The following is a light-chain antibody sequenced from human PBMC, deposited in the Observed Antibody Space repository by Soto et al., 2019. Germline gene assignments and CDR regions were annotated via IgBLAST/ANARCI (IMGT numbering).Light chain of an antibody. Sequence: EIVLTQSPGTLSLSPGERATLSCRASQSVGRNYLAWYQQKPGQAPSLLIYGASSRATGIPDTFSGSGSGTDFTLTLSRLEPEDFALYYCQHYASSPLTFGGGTKVEIK. V-gene: IGKV3-20*01. CDR2: GAS. J-gene: IGKJ4*01. CDR1: QSVGRNY. CDR3: QHYASSPLT.